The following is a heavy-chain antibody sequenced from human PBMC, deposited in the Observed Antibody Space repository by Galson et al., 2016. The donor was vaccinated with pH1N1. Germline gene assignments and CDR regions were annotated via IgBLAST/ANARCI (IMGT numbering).Heavy chain of an antibody. CDR3: AKAKIASSDWYGGWFDP. V-gene: IGHV3-23*01. J-gene: IGHJ5*02. Sequence: SLRLSCAASGFTFVSYAMTWVRQAPGKGLQWVSSISGSGVGSYYADSVQGRFTVSRDNSTNTLYLQMNSLRAEDTAVYYCAKAKIASSDWYGGWFDPWGQGTLVTVSS. CDR2: ISGSGVGS. D-gene: IGHD6-19*01. CDR1: GFTFVSYA.